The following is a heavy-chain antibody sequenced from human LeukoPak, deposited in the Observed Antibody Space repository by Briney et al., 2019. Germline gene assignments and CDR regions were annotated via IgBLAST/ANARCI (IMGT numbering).Heavy chain of an antibody. Sequence: SGGSLRLSCAASGFTFSSYWMHCVRQAPGKGLVWVSRINSDGSSIAYADSVQGRFTISRDNAKNTLYLQVSSLSVEDTAVYYCARETSTGKYPQNVPDYWGQGTLVTVSS. CDR2: INSDGSSI. CDR3: ARETSTGKYPQNVPDY. J-gene: IGHJ4*02. CDR1: GFTFSSYW. D-gene: IGHD2-8*02. V-gene: IGHV3-74*01.